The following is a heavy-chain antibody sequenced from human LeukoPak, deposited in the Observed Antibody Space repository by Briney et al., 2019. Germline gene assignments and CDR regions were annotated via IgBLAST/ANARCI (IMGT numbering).Heavy chain of an antibody. CDR3: ARGVVIAPQTFDY. V-gene: IGHV4-4*02. Sequence: SETLSLTCAVSGGSISSSNWWSWVRQPPRKGLEWIGEIYHSGSTNYNPSLKSRVTISVDTSKNQFSLKLSSVTAADTAVYYCARGVVIAPQTFDYWGQGTLVTVSS. J-gene: IGHJ4*02. CDR2: IYHSGST. D-gene: IGHD2-21*01. CDR1: GGSISSSNW.